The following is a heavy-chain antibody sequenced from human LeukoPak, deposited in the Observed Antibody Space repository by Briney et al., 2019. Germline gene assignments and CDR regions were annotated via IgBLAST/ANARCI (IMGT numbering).Heavy chain of an antibody. V-gene: IGHV3-30-3*01. D-gene: IGHD5-24*01. J-gene: IGHJ3*02. CDR3: ARMEDGYNPQGLNAFDI. CDR1: GFTFSSYA. CDR2: ISYDGSNK. Sequence: GGSLRLSCAASGFTFSSYAMHWVRQAPGKGLEWVAVISYDGSNKYYADSVKGRFTISRDNSKNTLYLQMNSLRAEDTAVYYCARMEDGYNPQGLNAFDIWGQGTMVTVSS.